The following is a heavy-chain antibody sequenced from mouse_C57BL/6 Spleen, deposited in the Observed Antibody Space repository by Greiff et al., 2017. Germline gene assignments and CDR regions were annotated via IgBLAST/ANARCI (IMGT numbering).Heavy chain of an antibody. D-gene: IGHD1-1*01. CDR2: IDPEDGDT. V-gene: IGHV14-1*01. Sequence: VQLKESGAELVRPGASVKLSCTASGFNIKDYYMHWVKQRPEQGLEWIGRIDPEDGDTEYAPKFQGKATMTADTSSNTAYLQLSSLTSEDTAVYYCTANSYGSSYGFAYWGQGTLVTVSA. J-gene: IGHJ3*01. CDR1: GFNIKDYY. CDR3: TANSYGSSYGFAY.